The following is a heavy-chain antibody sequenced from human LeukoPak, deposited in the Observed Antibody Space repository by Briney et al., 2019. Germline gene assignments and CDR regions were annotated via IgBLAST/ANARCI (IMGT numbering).Heavy chain of an antibody. D-gene: IGHD3-22*01. V-gene: IGHV4-39*01. J-gene: IGHJ4*02. CDR2: IYYSGST. CDR1: GGSISSSSYY. Sequence: SEALSLTCTVSGGSISSSSYYWGWIRQPPGKGLEWIGCIYYSGSTYYNPSLKSRVTISVDTSKNQFSLKLSSVTAADTAVYYCARRRYYDSSGCFDYWGQGTLVTVSS. CDR3: ARRRYYDSSGCFDY.